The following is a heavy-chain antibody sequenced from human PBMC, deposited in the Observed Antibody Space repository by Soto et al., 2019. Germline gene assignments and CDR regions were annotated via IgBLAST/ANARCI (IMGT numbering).Heavy chain of an antibody. CDR1: GGTCGMYG. D-gene: IGHD5-18*01. J-gene: IGHJ4*02. V-gene: IGHV1-69*13. Sequence: VGSVKVSGKASGGTCGMYGFICVRRAPGQWLEWMAGIIPIFGTTNYAQKFQGRVTITADESTSTAYMEMTSLRSEDTAVYYCARESEMATAVDSWGQGTLVTVSS. CDR3: ARESEMATAVDS. CDR2: IIPIFGTT.